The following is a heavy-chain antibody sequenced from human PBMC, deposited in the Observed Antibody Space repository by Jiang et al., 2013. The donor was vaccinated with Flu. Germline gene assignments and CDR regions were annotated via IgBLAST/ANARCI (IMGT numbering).Heavy chain of an antibody. CDR2: IDWDDDK. CDR1: GFSLTTSGMG. Sequence: KPTQTLTLTCTFSGFSLTTSGMGVNWIRQPPGKALEWLARIDWDDDKFYSTSLRTRLTISKDTSKNQVVLSMTDMDPVDTATYFCARMRGATVTSSHFDSWGQGTLVTVSS. V-gene: IGHV2-70*04. D-gene: IGHD4-17*01. J-gene: IGHJ4*02. CDR3: ARMRGATVTSSHFDS.